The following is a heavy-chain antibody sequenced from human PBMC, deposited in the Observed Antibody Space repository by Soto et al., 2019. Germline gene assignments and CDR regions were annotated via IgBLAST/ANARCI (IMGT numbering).Heavy chain of an antibody. CDR3: AQDISNYAAYNWFDP. V-gene: IGHV3-23*01. CDR2: ISGSGGST. CDR1: GFTFSSYA. J-gene: IGHJ5*02. Sequence: PGGSLRLSCAASGFTFSSYAMSWVRQAPGKGLEWVSAISGSGGSTYYADSVKGRFTISRDNSKNTLYLQMNSLRAEDTAVYYCAQDISNYAAYNWFDPWGQGTLVTVSS. D-gene: IGHD4-4*01.